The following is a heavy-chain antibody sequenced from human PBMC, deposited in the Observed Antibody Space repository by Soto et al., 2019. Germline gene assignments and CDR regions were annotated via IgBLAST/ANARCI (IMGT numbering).Heavy chain of an antibody. CDR3: ARVSWSGYRGWSDY. CDR2: ISYDGSNK. D-gene: IGHD3-3*01. Sequence: GGSLRLSCAASGFTFSSYAMHWVRQAPGKGLEWVAVISYDGSNKYYADSVKGRFTISRDNSKNTLYLQMNSLRAEDTAVYYCARVSWSGYRGWSDYWGQGTLVTVSS. CDR1: GFTFSSYA. J-gene: IGHJ4*02. V-gene: IGHV3-30-3*01.